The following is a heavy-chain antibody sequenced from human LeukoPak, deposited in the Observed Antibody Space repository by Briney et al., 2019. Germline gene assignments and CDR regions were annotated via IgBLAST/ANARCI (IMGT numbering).Heavy chain of an antibody. CDR1: GGSFSGYY. CDR2: IHHSGST. D-gene: IGHD3-22*01. CDR3: ARGPWDSSGYPFDY. V-gene: IGHV4-34*01. Sequence: SETLSLTCAVYGGSFSGYYWSWIRQPPGKGLEWIGEIHHSGSTNYNPSLKSRVTISVDTSKNQFSLKLSSVTAADTAVYYCARGPWDSSGYPFDYWGQGTLVTVSS. J-gene: IGHJ4*02.